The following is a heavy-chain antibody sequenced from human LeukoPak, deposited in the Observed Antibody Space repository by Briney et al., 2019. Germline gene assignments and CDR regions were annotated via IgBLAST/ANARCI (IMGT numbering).Heavy chain of an antibody. CDR1: GITLIEDW. Sequence: GSLRLSCAASGITLIEDWMYCVREGPGKGLVHVSRIESDGTRTVYADSVKGRFTISRDNAKNTMYLQMNSLRAEDTAVYYCVRGGHKLDIETSRYYYGLDVWGQGTTVTVSS. V-gene: IGHV3-74*03. CDR2: IESDGTRT. J-gene: IGHJ6*02. D-gene: IGHD2-2*03. CDR3: VRGGHKLDIETSRYYYGLDV.